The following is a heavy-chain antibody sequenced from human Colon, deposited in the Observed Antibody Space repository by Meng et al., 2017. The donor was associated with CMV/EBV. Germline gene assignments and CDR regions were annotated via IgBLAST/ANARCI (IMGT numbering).Heavy chain of an antibody. J-gene: IGHJ4*02. CDR3: ARDRGGPPFDY. D-gene: IGHD3-16*01. CDR2: INPNSGAT. V-gene: IGHV1-2*06. CDR1: GHTFTDYF. Sequence: QVRLLQSGAEVKKPGASGRVSCKTSGHTFTDYFIHWVRQAPGQGLQWVGRINPNSGATEYSHHFQARVTLTKDTSITTAYMELRSLRSDDTAVYYCARDRGGPPFDYWGQGTLVTVSS.